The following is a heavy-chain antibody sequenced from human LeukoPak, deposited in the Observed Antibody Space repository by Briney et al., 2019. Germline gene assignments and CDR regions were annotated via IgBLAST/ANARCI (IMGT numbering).Heavy chain of an antibody. D-gene: IGHD2-15*01. Sequence: GGSLRLSCTTYGFTFPDYAMHWVRQAPGKGLEWVAVISYDGSNKYYADSVKGRFTISRDNSKNTLYLQMNSLRAEDTAVYYCARAVYCSGGSCYGVDEYNWFDPWGQGTLVTVSS. J-gene: IGHJ5*02. CDR3: ARAVYCSGGSCYGVDEYNWFDP. CDR1: GFTFPDYA. V-gene: IGHV3-30-3*01. CDR2: ISYDGSNK.